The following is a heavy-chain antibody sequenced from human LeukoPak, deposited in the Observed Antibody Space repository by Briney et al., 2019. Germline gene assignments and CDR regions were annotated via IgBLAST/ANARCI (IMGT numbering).Heavy chain of an antibody. V-gene: IGHV5-51*01. Sequence: GESLKISCKGSGYSFTSYWIGWVRQMPGKGLEWMGIIYPGDSNTRYSPSFQGQVTMSADKSISTAYLQWSSLKASDTAFYYCARFRGLWQQHSVGHDYWGQGTLVTVSS. CDR3: ARFRGLWQQHSVGHDY. D-gene: IGHD1/OR15-1a*01. CDR1: GYSFTSYW. CDR2: IYPGDSNT. J-gene: IGHJ4*02.